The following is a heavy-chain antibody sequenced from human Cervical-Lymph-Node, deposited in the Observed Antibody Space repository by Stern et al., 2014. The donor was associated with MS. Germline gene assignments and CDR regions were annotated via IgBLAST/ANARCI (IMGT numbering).Heavy chain of an antibody. Sequence: EGSGYSFTIYWIGWGRQMPGQGLVGMGIIYPGDSDTRYSPSFQGQVTISADKSISTAYLQWSSLKASDTAMYYCARMYSSSSSFDYWGQGTLVTVSS. CDR1: GYSFTIYW. V-gene: IGHV5-51*01. D-gene: IGHD6-6*01. J-gene: IGHJ4*02. CDR3: ARMYSSSSSFDY. CDR2: IYPGDSDT.